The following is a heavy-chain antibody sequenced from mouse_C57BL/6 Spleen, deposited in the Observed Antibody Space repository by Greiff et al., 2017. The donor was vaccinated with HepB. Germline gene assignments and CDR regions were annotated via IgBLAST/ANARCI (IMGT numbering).Heavy chain of an antibody. CDR1: GYSFTDYN. Sequence: VQLKQSGPELVKPGASVKISCKASGYSFTDYNMNWVKQRTGKSLEWIGVIDPNYGTTSYNQKFKGKATLTVDQSSSTAYMQLNSLTSEDSAVYYCARCAGGDYFDYWGQGTTLTVSS. CDR2: IDPNYGTT. D-gene: IGHD1-1*02. CDR3: ARCAGGDYFDY. V-gene: IGHV1-39*01. J-gene: IGHJ2*01.